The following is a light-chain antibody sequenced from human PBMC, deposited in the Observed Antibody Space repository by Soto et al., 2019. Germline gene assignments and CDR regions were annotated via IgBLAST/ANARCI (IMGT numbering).Light chain of an antibody. Sequence: QSLLTQPASVAGSPGQSITISCTGTSGDVGGYTSVSWYQHHPGRAPKFIIYAVSNRPSGVSHRFSGSKSGNTASLTIPELQAADEADYYCSSYTSSSALVFGGGT. J-gene: IGLJ3*02. CDR1: SGDVGGYTS. CDR2: AVS. CDR3: SSYTSSSALV. V-gene: IGLV2-14*01.